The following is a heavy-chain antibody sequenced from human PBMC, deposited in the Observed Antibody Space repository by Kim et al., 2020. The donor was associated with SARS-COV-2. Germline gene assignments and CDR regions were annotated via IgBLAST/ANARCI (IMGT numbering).Heavy chain of an antibody. V-gene: IGHV4-4*07. Sequence: NYNPSLKRRVTMSVDTSKNQFSLKLSSVTAADTAVYYCARGIAVADPFDPWGQGTLVTVSS. D-gene: IGHD6-19*01. J-gene: IGHJ5*02. CDR3: ARGIAVADPFDP.